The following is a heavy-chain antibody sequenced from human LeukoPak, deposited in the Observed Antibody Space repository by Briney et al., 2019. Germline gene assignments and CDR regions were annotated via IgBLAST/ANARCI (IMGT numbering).Heavy chain of an antibody. CDR3: AGRDVDYGDYVDY. CDR1: GGFIGSSSYY. CDR2: IYYSGST. V-gene: IGHV4-39*01. D-gene: IGHD4-17*01. J-gene: IGHJ4*02. Sequence: PSETLSLTCTVSGGFIGSSSYYWGWIRQPPGKGLEWIGSIYYSGSTYYNPSLKSRVTISVDTSKNQFSLKLSSVTAADTAVYYCAGRDVDYGDYVDYWGQGTLVTVSS.